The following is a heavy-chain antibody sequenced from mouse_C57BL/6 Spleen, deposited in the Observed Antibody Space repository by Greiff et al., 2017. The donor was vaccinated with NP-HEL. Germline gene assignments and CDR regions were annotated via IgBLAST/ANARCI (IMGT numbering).Heavy chain of an antibody. CDR1: GYTFTSYW. CDR3: ARSREYWYFDV. CDR2: IHPNSGST. V-gene: IGHV1-64*01. Sequence: QVQLQQSGAELVKPGASVKLSCKASGYTFTSYWMHWVKQRPGQGLEWIGMIHPNSGSTNYNEKFKSKATLTVDKSSSTAYMQLSSLTSEDSAVYYCARSREYWYFDVWGTGTTVTVSS. J-gene: IGHJ1*03.